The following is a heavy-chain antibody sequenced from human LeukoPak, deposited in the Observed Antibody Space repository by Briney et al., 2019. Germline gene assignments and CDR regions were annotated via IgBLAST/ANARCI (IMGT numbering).Heavy chain of an antibody. CDR3: ARAARGYSYGRVDY. CDR1: GGSFSGYY. D-gene: IGHD5-18*01. CDR2: INHSGST. V-gene: IGHV4-34*01. J-gene: IGHJ4*02. Sequence: SETLSLTCAVYGGSFSGYYWSWIRQPPGKGLEWLGEINHSGSTNYNPSRKGRVTISVDASKNQFSLKLSSVTAADTAVYYCARAARGYSYGRVDYWGQGTLVTVSS.